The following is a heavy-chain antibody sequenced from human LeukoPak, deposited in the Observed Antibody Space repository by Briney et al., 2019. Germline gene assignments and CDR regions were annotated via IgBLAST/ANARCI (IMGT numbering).Heavy chain of an antibody. CDR3: ARASLVTRYFDY. V-gene: IGHV4-30-2*01. CDR1: GGSISSGGYY. Sequence: PSETLSLTCTVSGGSISSGGYYWSWIRQPPGKGLEWIGYIYHSGSTYYNPSLKSRVTISVDRSKNQFSLKLSSVTAADTAVYYCARASLVTRYFDYWGQGTLVTVSS. J-gene: IGHJ4*02. D-gene: IGHD2-21*02. CDR2: IYHSGST.